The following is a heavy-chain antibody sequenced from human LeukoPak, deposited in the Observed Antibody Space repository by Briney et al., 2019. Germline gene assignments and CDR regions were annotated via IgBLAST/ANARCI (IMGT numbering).Heavy chain of an antibody. J-gene: IGHJ4*02. Sequence: GGSLRLSCAASGFTFSDYYMTWIRQAPGKGLEWVSYISTTSSFTDYADSVKGRFTISRDNAKNSLYLQMNSLSAEDTAVYYCARGTGTYHYWGQGTLATVSS. CDR3: ARGTGTYHY. D-gene: IGHD1-1*01. CDR1: GFTFSDYY. V-gene: IGHV3-11*06. CDR2: ISTTSSFT.